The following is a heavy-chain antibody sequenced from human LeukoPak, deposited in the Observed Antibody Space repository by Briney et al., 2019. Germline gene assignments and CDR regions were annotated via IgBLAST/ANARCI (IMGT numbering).Heavy chain of an antibody. V-gene: IGHV5-51*01. CDR2: IYPGDSDT. CDR3: ARRYGVGAPEYYIDY. CDR1: GYSFTSYW. Sequence: HGESLKISCKGSGYSFTSYWIGWVRQMPGKGLEWMGIIYPGDSDTRYSPSFQGQVTISADKSISTAYLQWSSLKASDTAMYYCARRYGVGAPEYYIDYWGQGTLVTVSS. D-gene: IGHD1-26*01. J-gene: IGHJ4*02.